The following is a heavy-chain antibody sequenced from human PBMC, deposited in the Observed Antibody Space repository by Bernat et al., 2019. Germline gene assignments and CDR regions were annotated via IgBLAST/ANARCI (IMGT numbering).Heavy chain of an antibody. D-gene: IGHD6-13*01. J-gene: IGHJ4*02. CDR1: GFTFSSYG. CDR2: ISNDGRNK. CDR3: AKERDSSNWYGGGFDY. Sequence: QVQLVESGGGVVQPGRSLRLSCAASGFTFSSYGMHWVRQAPGKGREWVAVISNDGRNKYYAESVKDRLTISRDNYQNTLYLQMNSLRVEDTAVYYCAKERDSSNWYGGGFDYWGQGTLVTVSS. V-gene: IGHV3-30*18.